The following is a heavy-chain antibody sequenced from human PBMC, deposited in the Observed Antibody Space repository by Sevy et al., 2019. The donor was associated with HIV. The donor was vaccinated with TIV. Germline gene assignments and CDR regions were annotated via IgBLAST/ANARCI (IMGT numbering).Heavy chain of an antibody. CDR3: ARAMGV. CDR1: GISISSHW. CDR2: INQDGREI. J-gene: IGHJ6*02. V-gene: IGHV3-7*01. Sequence: GGSLRLSCVGSGISISSHWMNWVRQSPGKGLEWVANINQDGREIYYVESVKGRFTNSRENAKNSGYLQMHSLRVEDSGVYYCARAMGVWGQGTTVTVSS.